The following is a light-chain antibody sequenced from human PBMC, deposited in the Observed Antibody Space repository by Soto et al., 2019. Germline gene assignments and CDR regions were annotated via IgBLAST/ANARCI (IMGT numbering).Light chain of an antibody. Sequence: EVVLTQSPGTLSLSPGERATLSCRATQRVTSDFLAWYQQKPGQAPRLLIYGAYSRATGIPDRFSGSGSGTDFPLTISRLEPEDFAVYYCQQDGHSLTWMFGQGTKVELK. CDR2: GAY. CDR1: QRVTSDF. J-gene: IGKJ1*01. CDR3: QQDGHSLTWM. V-gene: IGKV3-20*01.